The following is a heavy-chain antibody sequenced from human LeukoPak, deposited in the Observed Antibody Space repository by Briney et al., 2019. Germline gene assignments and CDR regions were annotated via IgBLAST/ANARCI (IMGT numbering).Heavy chain of an antibody. Sequence: SETLSLTCTFSGGSISSYYWSRIRQPPGQGLEWFAFIYYNGRTKYNPSLQSRVTISLGTSKNHFSLQLRSVTAADTAMYYCARLHDYDNSGDPDTFDIWGQGTMVTVSS. CDR2: IYYNGRT. CDR3: ARLHDYDNSGDPDTFDI. CDR1: GGSISSYY. J-gene: IGHJ3*02. D-gene: IGHD3-22*01. V-gene: IGHV4-59*01.